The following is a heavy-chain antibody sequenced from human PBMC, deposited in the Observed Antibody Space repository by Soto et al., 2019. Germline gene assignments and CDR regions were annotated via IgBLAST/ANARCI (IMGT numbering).Heavy chain of an antibody. J-gene: IGHJ4*02. CDR3: ARYYDSSGYYGRRYYFDY. V-gene: IGHV1-8*01. D-gene: IGHD3-22*01. CDR1: GYTFTSYD. Sequence: QVQLVQSGAEVKKPGASVKVSCKASGYTFTSYDINWVRQATGQGLEWMGWMNPNSGITGYAQKFQGRVTMTRNTSISTAYMELSSLRSEDTAVYYCARYYDSSGYYGRRYYFDYWGQGTLVTVSS. CDR2: MNPNSGIT.